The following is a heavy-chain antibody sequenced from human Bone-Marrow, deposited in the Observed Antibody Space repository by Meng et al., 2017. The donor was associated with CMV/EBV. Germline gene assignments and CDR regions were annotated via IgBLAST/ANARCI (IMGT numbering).Heavy chain of an antibody. CDR2: ISSSGSTI. Sequence: GGSLRLSCAASGFTFSSYAMSWIRQAPGKGLEWVSYISSSGSTIYYADSVKGRFTISRDNAKNSLYLQMNSLRAEDTAVYYCASVPGDGYNLDYWGQGTLVTVSS. V-gene: IGHV3-11*01. J-gene: IGHJ4*02. CDR1: GFTFSSYA. CDR3: ASVPGDGYNLDY. D-gene: IGHD5-24*01.